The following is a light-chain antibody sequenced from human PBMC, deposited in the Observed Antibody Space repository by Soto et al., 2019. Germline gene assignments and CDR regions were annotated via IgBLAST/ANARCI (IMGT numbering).Light chain of an antibody. J-gene: IGLJ2*01. CDR1: SSDIGADDF. CDR3: SSYRKTTFPHVV. V-gene: IGLV2-14*01. CDR2: EVT. Sequence: QSALTQPASVSGSPGQSITISCTGTSSDIGADDFVSWYQHHPDKTPQLIIFEVTYRPTGISHRFSASKSGNTASLTISGLEAEDEAFDYCSSYRKTTFPHVVFGGGTKLTVL.